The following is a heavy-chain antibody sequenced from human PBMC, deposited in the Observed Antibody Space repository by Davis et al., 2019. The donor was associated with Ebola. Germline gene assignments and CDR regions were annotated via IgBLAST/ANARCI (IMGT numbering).Heavy chain of an antibody. CDR1: GFTFDDYA. D-gene: IGHD6-19*01. CDR3: ARYSSG. CDR2: ISWNSGNI. Sequence: GGSLRLSCAASGFTFDDYAMHWVRQAPGKGLEWVSGISWNSGNIGYADSVKGRFTISRDNAKNSLYLQMNSLRAEDTAVYYCARYSSGWGQGTLVTVSS. J-gene: IGHJ4*02. V-gene: IGHV3-9*01.